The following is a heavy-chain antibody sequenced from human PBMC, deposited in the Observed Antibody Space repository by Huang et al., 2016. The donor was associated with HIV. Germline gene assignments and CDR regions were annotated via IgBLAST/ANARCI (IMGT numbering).Heavy chain of an antibody. J-gene: IGHJ4*02. CDR2: IFPEDSDT. V-gene: IGHV5-51*01. Sequence: VQLVQSGAEVKKPGESLKISCKGSGYSFSSYWIAWVRQMPGKGLEWMGSIFPEDSDTTYRPSFEGQVTISADKSIGTAYLQWSSLKASDTAMYYCARRFSSSSGYFDYWGQGSLVTVSS. CDR1: GYSFSSYW. D-gene: IGHD6-6*01. CDR3: ARRFSSSSGYFDY.